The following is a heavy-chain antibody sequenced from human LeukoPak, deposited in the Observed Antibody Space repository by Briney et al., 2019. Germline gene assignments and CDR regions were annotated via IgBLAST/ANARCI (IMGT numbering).Heavy chain of an antibody. D-gene: IGHD6-13*01. CDR2: INASGGNT. J-gene: IGHJ4*02. V-gene: IGHV1-46*01. CDR3: ATSGSSLYGYY. Sequence: ASVKVPCEASGYTFTSYYMHWVRQAPGQGLEWMGIINASGGNTKYAQKFQGRVTMTRDTSTSTVYMELSSLRSEDTAVYYCATSGSSLYGYYWGQGTPVTVSS. CDR1: GYTFTSYY.